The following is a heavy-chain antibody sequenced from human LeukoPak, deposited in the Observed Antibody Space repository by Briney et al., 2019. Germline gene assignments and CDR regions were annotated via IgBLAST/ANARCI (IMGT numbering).Heavy chain of an antibody. J-gene: IGHJ5*02. V-gene: IGHV4-59*01. CDR2: IYYSGST. Sequence: PSETLSLTCTVSGGSISSYYWGWIRQSPGKGLEWIGYIYYSGSTNYNLSLKSRVTISVDTSKNQFSLKLSSVTAADTAVYYCARTGRYSSSFFRWFDPWGQGTLVTVSS. CDR3: ARTGRYSSSFFRWFDP. CDR1: GGSISSYY. D-gene: IGHD6-13*01.